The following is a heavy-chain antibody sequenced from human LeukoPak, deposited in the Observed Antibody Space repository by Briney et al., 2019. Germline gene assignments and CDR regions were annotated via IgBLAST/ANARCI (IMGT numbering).Heavy chain of an antibody. CDR1: GDSISSNSAA. Sequence: SQTLSLTCAISGDSISSNSAAWYWIRQSPSRGLEWLGRTYYRSKWYNDYAVSVKSRITINPDTSRNQFSLQLNSVTPEDTAVYYCAREGYGIGDYFDYWGQGTLVTVSS. J-gene: IGHJ4*02. CDR2: TYYRSKWYN. CDR3: AREGYGIGDYFDY. D-gene: IGHD1-26*01. V-gene: IGHV6-1*01.